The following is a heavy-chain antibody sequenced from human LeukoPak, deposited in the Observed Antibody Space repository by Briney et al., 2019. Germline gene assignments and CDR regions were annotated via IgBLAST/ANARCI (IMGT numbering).Heavy chain of an antibody. CDR3: AKNRENYYYMDV. CDR1: GFTFSSYA. V-gene: IGHV3-23*01. J-gene: IGHJ6*03. D-gene: IGHD5-24*01. Sequence: GGSLRLSCAASGFTFSSYAMNGVRQAPGKGLEWVSAISGSGGGTYYADSVKGRFTISRDNSKNTLYLQMNSLRAEDTAVYYCAKNRENYYYMDVWGKGTTVTVSS. CDR2: ISGSGGGT.